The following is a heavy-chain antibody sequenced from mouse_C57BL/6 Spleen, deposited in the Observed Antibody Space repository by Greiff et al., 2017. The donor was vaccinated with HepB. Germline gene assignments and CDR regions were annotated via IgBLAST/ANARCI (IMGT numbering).Heavy chain of an antibody. V-gene: IGHV2-2*01. CDR2: IWSGGST. CDR3: ARKPLYYYYAMDY. J-gene: IGHJ4*01. D-gene: IGHD2-1*01. CDR1: GFSLTSYG. Sequence: QVQLQQSGPGLVQPSQSLSITCTVSGFSLTSYGVHWVRQSPGKGLEWLGVIWSGGSTDYNAAFISRLSISKDNSKSQVFFKMNSLQADDTAIYYCARKPLYYYYAMDYWGQGTSVTVSS.